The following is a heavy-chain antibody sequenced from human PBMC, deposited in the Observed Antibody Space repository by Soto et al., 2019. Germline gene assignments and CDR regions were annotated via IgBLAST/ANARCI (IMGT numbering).Heavy chain of an antibody. V-gene: IGHV1-69*12. CDR3: ASVAAKYYYYGMDV. J-gene: IGHJ6*02. CDR2: IIPICGTA. Sequence: QVQLVQSGAEVKKPGSSVKVSCKASGGTFSSYAINWVRQAPGQGLEWMGGIIPICGTADYAQKFQGRVTITADESTTTAYRQLSSLRSEDTAVYYCASVAAKYYYYGMDVWGQGTTVTVSS. D-gene: IGHD1-26*01. CDR1: GGTFSSYA.